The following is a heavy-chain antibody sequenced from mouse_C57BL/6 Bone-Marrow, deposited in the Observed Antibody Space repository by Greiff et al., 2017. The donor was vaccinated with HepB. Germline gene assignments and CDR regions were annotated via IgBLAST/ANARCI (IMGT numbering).Heavy chain of an antibody. J-gene: IGHJ3*01. CDR3: AGGSRPLFAY. V-gene: IGHV1-81*01. CDR2: IYPRSGNT. CDR1: GYTFTSYG. D-gene: IGHD1-1*01. Sequence: VQVVESGAELARPGASVKLSCKASGYTFTSYGISWVKQRIGQGLEWIGEIYPRSGNTYYNEKFKGKATLTADKSSSTAYMELRSLTSEDSAVYFCAGGSRPLFAYWGQGTLVTVSA.